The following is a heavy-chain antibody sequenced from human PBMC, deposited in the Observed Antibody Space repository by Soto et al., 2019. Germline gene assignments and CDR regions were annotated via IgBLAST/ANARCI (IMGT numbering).Heavy chain of an antibody. V-gene: IGHV6-1*01. Sequence: SQTLSLTCALSGDSVSSNIAAWDWIRQSPSRGLGWLGRTYYRSKWYNDYAVCVKRRITINPHTSKNQFSLQLNSLTPEDTAVYYSAKDQSQSSGSSFDYWGQGTLVTVSS. CDR1: GDSVSSNIAA. J-gene: IGHJ4*02. D-gene: IGHD6-19*01. CDR2: TYYRSKWYN. CDR3: AKDQSQSSGSSFDY.